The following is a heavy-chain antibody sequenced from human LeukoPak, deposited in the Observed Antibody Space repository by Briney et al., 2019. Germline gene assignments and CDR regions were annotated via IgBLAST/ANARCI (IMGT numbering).Heavy chain of an antibody. D-gene: IGHD6-19*01. CDR2: INPNSGGT. CDR3: AGAPTGYSSGWYDY. CDR1: GYTFTGYY. V-gene: IGHV1-2*02. J-gene: IGHJ4*02. Sequence: ASVKVSCKASGYTFTGYYMHWARQAPGQGLEWMGWINPNSGGTNYAQKFQGRVTMTRDTSISTAYMELSRLRSDDTAVYYCAGAPTGYSSGWYDYWGQGTLVTVSS.